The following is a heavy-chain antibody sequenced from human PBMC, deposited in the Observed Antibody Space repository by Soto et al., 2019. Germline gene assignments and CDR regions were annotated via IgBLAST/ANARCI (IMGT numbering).Heavy chain of an antibody. CDR1: GASIYNGGYF. V-gene: IGHV4-39*01. Sequence: SETLSLTCSVSGASIYNGGYFWSWIRQSPGKGLEWIGNIYYSGTTYYNPSLKSRVTISVDTSKNQFSLKLSSVTAADTAVYYCARHKGGYYSGVDVWGQGTTVTVSS. CDR3: ARHKGGYYSGVDV. CDR2: IYYSGTT. J-gene: IGHJ6*02. D-gene: IGHD3-16*01.